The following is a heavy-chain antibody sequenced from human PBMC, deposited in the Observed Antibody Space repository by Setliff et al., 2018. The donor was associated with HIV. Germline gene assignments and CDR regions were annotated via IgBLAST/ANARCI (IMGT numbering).Heavy chain of an antibody. Sequence: SETLSLTCTVPGYSISSDYYWGWIRQPPGKGLEWIGNVYHSGSTYYNPSLKSRVTISVDTSKNQFSLKLSSVTAADTAVYYCARWTPHRSSDYDQEYYFDYWGQGTLVTVSS. CDR1: GYSISSDYY. J-gene: IGHJ4*02. D-gene: IGHD3-22*01. CDR3: ARWTPHRSSDYDQEYYFDY. CDR2: VYHSGST. V-gene: IGHV4-38-2*02.